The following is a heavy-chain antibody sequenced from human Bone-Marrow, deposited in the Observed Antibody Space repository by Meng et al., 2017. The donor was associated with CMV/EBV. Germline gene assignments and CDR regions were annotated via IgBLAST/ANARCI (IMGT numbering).Heavy chain of an antibody. Sequence: GGSLRLSCAASGFTFSSFAMSWVRQGPGKGLEWVAFIRYDGSNKYYADSVKGRFTISRDNSKNTLYLQMNSLRAEDTAVYYCAPNTIWGQGTLVTVSS. CDR2: IRYDGSNK. V-gene: IGHV3-30*02. CDR3: APNTI. CDR1: GFTFSSFA. J-gene: IGHJ4*02. D-gene: IGHD3-10*01.